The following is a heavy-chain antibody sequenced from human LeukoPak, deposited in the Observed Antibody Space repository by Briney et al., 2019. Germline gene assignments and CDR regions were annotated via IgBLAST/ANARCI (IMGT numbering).Heavy chain of an antibody. CDR1: GFTFSSYG. J-gene: IGHJ3*02. D-gene: IGHD2-2*01. Sequence: GGSLRLSCAASGFTFSSYGMHWVRQAPGKGLEWVAFIRYDGSNKYYADSVKGRFTIARDNAKNSLYLQMNSLRAEDTAVYYCATYCSSTSCYGWQNAFDIWGQGTMVTVSS. V-gene: IGHV3-30*02. CDR3: ATYCSSTSCYGWQNAFDI. CDR2: IRYDGSNK.